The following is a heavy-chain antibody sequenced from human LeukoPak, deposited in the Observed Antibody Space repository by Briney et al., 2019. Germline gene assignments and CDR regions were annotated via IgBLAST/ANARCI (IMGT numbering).Heavy chain of an antibody. CDR1: GFTFSSYW. D-gene: IGHD2-15*01. J-gene: IGHJ4*02. Sequence: GGSLRLSCAAFGFTFSSYWMSWVRQAPGKGLEGVANIKQDGSEKYYVDSVKGRFTISRDNAKNSLYLQMNSLRAEDTAVYYCASKKWSPTSFDYWGQGTLVTVSS. CDR3: ASKKWSPTSFDY. CDR2: IKQDGSEK. V-gene: IGHV3-7*01.